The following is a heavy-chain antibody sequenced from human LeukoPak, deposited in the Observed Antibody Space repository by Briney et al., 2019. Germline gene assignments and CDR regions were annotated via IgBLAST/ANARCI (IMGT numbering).Heavy chain of an antibody. CDR2: FYYGGST. D-gene: IGHD5-18*01. J-gene: IGHJ4*02. V-gene: IGHV4-39*07. CDR1: GGSSSRGPYY. Sequence: PSETLSLTRTVSGGSSSRGPYYGGWVRQPPGKGLEWIGTFYYGGSTNYKPSLKSRVTISVDTSKNQSSLTLSSATAADTADYYCARLRVRGYGYGPWEGPTWLDYWGQGTLVTVSS. CDR3: ARLRVRGYGYGPWEGPTWLDY.